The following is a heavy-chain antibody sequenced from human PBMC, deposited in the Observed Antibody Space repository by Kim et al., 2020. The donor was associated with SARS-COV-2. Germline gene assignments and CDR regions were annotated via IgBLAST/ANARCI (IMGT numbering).Heavy chain of an antibody. D-gene: IGHD6-6*01. Sequence: LSLTCTVSGGSISSGGYYWSWIRQHPGKGLEWIGYIYYSGSTYYNPSLKSRVTISVDTSKNQFSLKLSSVTAADTAVYYCARDVSSRGWFDPWGQGTLVTVSS. CDR1: GGSISSGGYY. CDR2: IYYSGST. CDR3: ARDVSSRGWFDP. V-gene: IGHV4-31*03. J-gene: IGHJ5*02.